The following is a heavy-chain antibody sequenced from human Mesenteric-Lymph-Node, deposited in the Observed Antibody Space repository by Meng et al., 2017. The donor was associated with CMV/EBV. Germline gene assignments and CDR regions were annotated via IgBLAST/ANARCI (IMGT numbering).Heavy chain of an antibody. D-gene: IGHD3-3*01. CDR1: GGSFSGYD. Sequence: SQTLSLTCAVYGGSFSGYDWSWIRQPPGKGLEWIGEINHSGSTNYNPSLKSRVTISVDTSKNQFSLKLSSVTAADTAVYYCARRAYDFWSGSHFDYWGQGTLVTVSS. J-gene: IGHJ4*02. CDR2: INHSGST. V-gene: IGHV4-34*01. CDR3: ARRAYDFWSGSHFDY.